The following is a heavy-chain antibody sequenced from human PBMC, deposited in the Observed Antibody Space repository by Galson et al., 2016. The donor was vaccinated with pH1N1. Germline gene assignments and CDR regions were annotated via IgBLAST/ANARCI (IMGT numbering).Heavy chain of an antibody. CDR2: ISWNSGSI. Sequence: LRLSCAASGFTFDDYAMHWVRQAPGKGLEWVSGISWNSGSIGYADSVRGRFTISRDNAKNSLYLQMNSLRAEDTALYYCAKVTGYLYGYVDYWGQGTLVTVSS. V-gene: IGHV3-9*01. J-gene: IGHJ4*02. CDR1: GFTFDDYA. CDR3: AKVTGYLYGYVDY. D-gene: IGHD5-18*01.